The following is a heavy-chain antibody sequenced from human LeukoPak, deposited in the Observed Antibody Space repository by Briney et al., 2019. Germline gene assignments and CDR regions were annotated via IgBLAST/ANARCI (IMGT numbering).Heavy chain of an antibody. CDR3: ARDRNPQRQWLGHFDY. CDR2: ISYDGSNK. CDR1: GFTFSSYA. V-gene: IGHV3-30*04. Sequence: GRSLRLSCAASGFTFSSYAMHWVRQAPGKGLEWVAVISYDGSNKYYADSVEGRFTISRDNSKNTLCLQMNSLRAEDTAVYYCARDRNPQRQWLGHFDYWGQGTLVTVSS. D-gene: IGHD6-19*01. J-gene: IGHJ4*02.